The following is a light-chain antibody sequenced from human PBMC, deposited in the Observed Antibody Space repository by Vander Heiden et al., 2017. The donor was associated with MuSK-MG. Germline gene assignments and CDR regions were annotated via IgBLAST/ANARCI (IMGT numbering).Light chain of an antibody. V-gene: IGKV1-5*01. CDR1: QNIDNW. Sequence: DIQMTQSPSILSASIGDRVTITCRASQNIDNWLAWYQQKPGQAPTLLIFDASSLQTGVPSRFRGSGSGTEFTLTIHSLQPDDFATYYCKHYTSYARTFGQGTEVEMK. J-gene: IGKJ1*01. CDR2: DAS. CDR3: KHYTSYART.